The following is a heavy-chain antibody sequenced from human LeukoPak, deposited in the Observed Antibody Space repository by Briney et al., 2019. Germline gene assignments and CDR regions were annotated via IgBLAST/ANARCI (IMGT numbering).Heavy chain of an antibody. J-gene: IGHJ3*02. Sequence: PSETLSLTCTVSGGSISSYYWSWIRQPPGKGLEWIGYIYYSGSTNYNPSLKSRVTISVDTSKNQFSLKLSSVTAADTAVYYCARSITIFGVVQGAFDIWAKGQWSPSLQ. CDR2: IYYSGST. V-gene: IGHV4-59*01. CDR1: GGSISSYY. CDR3: ARSITIFGVVQGAFDI. D-gene: IGHD3-3*01.